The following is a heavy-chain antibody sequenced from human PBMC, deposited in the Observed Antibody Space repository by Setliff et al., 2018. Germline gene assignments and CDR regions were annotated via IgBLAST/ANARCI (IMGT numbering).Heavy chain of an antibody. J-gene: IGHJ5*02. CDR3: AREGPFIAAAGTAWFDP. Sequence: SVKVSCKSSGGTFSSYAISWVRQAPGQGLEWMGGIIPIFGTANYAQKFQGRVTITADESTSTAYMELSSLRSEDTAVYYCAREGPFIAAAGTAWFDPWGQGTLVTVSS. V-gene: IGHV1-69*13. CDR1: GGTFSSYA. D-gene: IGHD6-13*01. CDR2: IIPIFGTA.